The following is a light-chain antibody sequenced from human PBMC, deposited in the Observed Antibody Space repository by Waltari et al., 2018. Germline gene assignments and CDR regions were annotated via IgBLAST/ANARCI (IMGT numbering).Light chain of an antibody. CDR1: SSDVGLYNF. Sequence: QSALTQPASVSGSPGQSITISCTGTSSDVGLYNFFSWYQQHPGKAPKLLISGCDKRPSGVPDRFSGSKSGSTAYLTVSGLQAEDEADYYCASHGNNKVFGGGTKLTVL. CDR3: ASHGNNKV. V-gene: IGLV2-8*01. CDR2: GCD. J-gene: IGLJ3*02.